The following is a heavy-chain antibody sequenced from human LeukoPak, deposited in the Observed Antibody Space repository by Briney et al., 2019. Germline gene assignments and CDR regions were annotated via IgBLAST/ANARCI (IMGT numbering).Heavy chain of an antibody. CDR2: IYTSGST. CDR1: GGSISSYY. CDR3: ARQEDYYYYMDV. Sequence: SETLSLTCTVSGGSISSYYWSWIRQPPGKGLEWIGYIYTSGSTNYNPSLKSRVTISVDTSKNQSSLKLSSVTAADTAVYYCARQEDYYYYMDVWGKGTTVTVSS. V-gene: IGHV4-4*09. J-gene: IGHJ6*03.